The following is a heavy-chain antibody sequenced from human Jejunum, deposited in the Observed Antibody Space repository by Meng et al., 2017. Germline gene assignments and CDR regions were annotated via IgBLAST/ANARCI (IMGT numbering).Heavy chain of an antibody. Sequence: GESLKTSCKGSGYTFTTYWIGWVRQMPGKGLEWMGILYPADADTRYNPSFQGQVTISADKSITTAYLQWNSLKASDSAMYYCVRKGIGSSWGLDYWGQGTLVTVSS. CDR1: GYTFTTYW. D-gene: IGHD1-26*01. CDR3: VRKGIGSSWGLDY. CDR2: LYPADADT. V-gene: IGHV5-51*01. J-gene: IGHJ4*02.